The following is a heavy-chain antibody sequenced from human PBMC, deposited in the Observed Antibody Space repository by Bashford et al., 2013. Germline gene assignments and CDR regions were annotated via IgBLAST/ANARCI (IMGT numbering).Heavy chain of an antibody. V-gene: IGHV1-8*01. CDR1: GYTFTSYD. D-gene: IGHD5-18*01. CDR2: MNPNSGNT. J-gene: IGHJ6*02. CDR3: ARGRRNTPTRRYYYGMDV. Sequence: ASVKVSCKASGYTFTSYDINWVRQATGQGLEWMGWMNPNSGNTGYAQKFQGRVTMTRNTSISTAYMELSSLRSEDTAVYYCARGRRNTPTRRYYYGMDVWGQGTTVTVSS.